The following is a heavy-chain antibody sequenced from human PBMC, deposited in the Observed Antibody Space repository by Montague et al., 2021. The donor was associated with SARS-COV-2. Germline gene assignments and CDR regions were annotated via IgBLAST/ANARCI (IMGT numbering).Heavy chain of an antibody. Sequence: SETLSLTCTASAGSINNYYWSWIRQSAGKGLEWIGRIYPSGDTNYNPSLKSRVTVSVYTSKSQFSLNLNFLTVADTAVYYCASSYGSGYYGFDCWGQGTPVTVSS. CDR3: ASSYGSGYYGFDC. CDR2: IYPSGDT. V-gene: IGHV4-4*07. J-gene: IGHJ4*02. CDR1: AGSINNYY. D-gene: IGHD3-10*01.